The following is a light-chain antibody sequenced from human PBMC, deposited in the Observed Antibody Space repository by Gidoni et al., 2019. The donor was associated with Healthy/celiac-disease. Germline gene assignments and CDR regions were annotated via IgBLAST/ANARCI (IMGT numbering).Light chain of an antibody. Sequence: ESVLTQPPATLSLSPGERATLSRRASQSVSSYLAWYQQKPGQAPRLLIYDASNRATGIPARFSGSGSGTDFTLTISSLEPEDFAVYYCQQRSNAFTFGPGTKVDIK. CDR3: QQRSNAFT. V-gene: IGKV3-11*01. J-gene: IGKJ3*01. CDR2: DAS. CDR1: QSVSSY.